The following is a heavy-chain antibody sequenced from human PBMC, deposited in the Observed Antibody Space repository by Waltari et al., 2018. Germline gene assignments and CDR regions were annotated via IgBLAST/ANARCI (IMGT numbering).Heavy chain of an antibody. Sequence: QVQLQQWGAGLLKPSETLSLTCAVYGGSFSGYYWSWIRQPPGQGLEWIGEINHSGSTNYNPSLKSRVTISVDTSKNQFSLKLSSVTAADTAVYYCARRWITMVRGVIINDAFDIWGQGTMVTVSS. CDR2: INHSGST. J-gene: IGHJ3*02. CDR3: ARRWITMVRGVIINDAFDI. D-gene: IGHD3-10*01. CDR1: GGSFSGYY. V-gene: IGHV4-34*01.